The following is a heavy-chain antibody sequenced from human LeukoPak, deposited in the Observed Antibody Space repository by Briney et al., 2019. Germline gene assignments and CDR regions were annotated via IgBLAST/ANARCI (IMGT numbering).Heavy chain of an antibody. CDR3: ARRLRITMIVVVIGGGAFDI. J-gene: IGHJ3*02. Sequence: SETLSLTCAVYGGSFSGYYWSWIRQPPGKGLEWIGEINHSGSTNYNPSLKSRVTISVDTSKNQFSLKLSSVTAADTAVYYCARRLRITMIVVVIGGGAFDIWGQGTMVTVSS. CDR2: INHSGST. V-gene: IGHV4-34*01. D-gene: IGHD3-22*01. CDR1: GGSFSGYY.